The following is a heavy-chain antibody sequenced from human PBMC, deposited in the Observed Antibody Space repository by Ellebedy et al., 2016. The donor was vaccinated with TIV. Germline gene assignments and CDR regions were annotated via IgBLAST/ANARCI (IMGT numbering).Heavy chain of an antibody. V-gene: IGHV3-21*01. D-gene: IGHD3-22*01. Sequence: GESLKISCAASGFTFSGYSMKWVRQAPGKGLEWVSSISSSSSYIFYADSVKGRFTISRDNAQNSLYLQMNSLRAEDTAVYYCARNYFDSSAHGDYWGQGTLVTVSS. CDR3: ARNYFDSSAHGDY. CDR2: ISSSSSYI. CDR1: GFTFSGYS. J-gene: IGHJ4*02.